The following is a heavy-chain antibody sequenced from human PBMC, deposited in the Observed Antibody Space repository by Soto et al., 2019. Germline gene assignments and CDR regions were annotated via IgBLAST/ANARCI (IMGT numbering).Heavy chain of an antibody. V-gene: IGHV3-23*01. CDR3: ARDPSIAVAGNFDY. D-gene: IGHD6-19*01. J-gene: IGHJ4*02. Sequence: EVQLLEAGGGLAQPGGSLRLSCAGSGFSFTNYAMMWVRQAPGKGLESVSGIYGNGAGISYADSVKGRFTIYRDNSRNPLYLQMNSLRAEDTAVYYCARDPSIAVAGNFDYWGQGTLVTVSS. CDR2: IYGNGAGI. CDR1: GFSFTNYA.